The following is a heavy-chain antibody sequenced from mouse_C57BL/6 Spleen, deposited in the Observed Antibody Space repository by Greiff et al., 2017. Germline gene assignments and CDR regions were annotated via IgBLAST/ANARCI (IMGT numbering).Heavy chain of an antibody. CDR3: ARQWGHYGSSYYAMDY. CDR2: ISSGGSYT. J-gene: IGHJ4*01. CDR1: GFTFSSYG. V-gene: IGHV5-6*01. D-gene: IGHD1-1*01. Sequence: DVQLVESGGDLVKPGGSLKLSCAASGFTFSSYGMSWVRQTPDKRLEWVATISSGGSYTYYPDSGKGRFTLSRDNDKNTLYLQMSSLKSEDTAMYYCARQWGHYGSSYYAMDYWGQGTSVTVSS.